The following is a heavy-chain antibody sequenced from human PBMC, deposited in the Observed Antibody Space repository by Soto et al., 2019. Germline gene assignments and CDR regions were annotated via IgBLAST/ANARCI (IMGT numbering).Heavy chain of an antibody. CDR1: GYTFTSYY. CDR2: INPSGGST. Sequence: ASVKVSCKASGYTFTSYYMHWVRQAPGQGLEWMGIINPSGGSTSYAQKFQGRVTMTRDTSTSTVYMELSSLRSEDTAVYYCARDLPHCSGGSCYPEYYFDYWGQGTLVTVS. V-gene: IGHV1-46*01. D-gene: IGHD2-15*01. J-gene: IGHJ4*02. CDR3: ARDLPHCSGGSCYPEYYFDY.